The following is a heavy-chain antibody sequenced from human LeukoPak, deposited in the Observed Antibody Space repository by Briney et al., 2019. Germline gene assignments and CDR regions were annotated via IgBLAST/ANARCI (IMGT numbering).Heavy chain of an antibody. Sequence: GGSLRLSCAASGFTFSSYAMNWVRQAPGKGLEWVSSISGSGGSTYYADSVKGRFTISRDNSKNTLYLHMNSLRAEDTAVYYCAKPPRGSGADYWGQGTLVTVSS. CDR2: ISGSGGST. D-gene: IGHD3-10*01. CDR3: AKPPRGSGADY. V-gene: IGHV3-23*01. CDR1: GFTFSSYA. J-gene: IGHJ4*02.